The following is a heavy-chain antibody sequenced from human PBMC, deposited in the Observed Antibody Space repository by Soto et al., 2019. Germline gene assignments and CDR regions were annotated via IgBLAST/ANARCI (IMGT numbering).Heavy chain of an antibody. D-gene: IGHD2-21*02. J-gene: IGHJ2*01. CDR2: IYYSGST. Sequence: QVQLQESGPGLVKPSQTLSLTCTVSGGSISSGDYYWSWIRQPPGKGLEWIGYIYYSGSTYYNPSLRRRVTIXXDXSXXQCSLKLSSVTAADTAVYYCARDLPRDARDWYFDLWGRGTLVTVSS. CDR1: GGSISSGDYY. V-gene: IGHV4-30-4*01. CDR3: ARDLPRDARDWYFDL.